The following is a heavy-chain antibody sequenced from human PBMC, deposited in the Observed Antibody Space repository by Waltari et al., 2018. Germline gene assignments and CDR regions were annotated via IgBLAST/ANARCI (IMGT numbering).Heavy chain of an antibody. Sequence: VQLQESGPGLVKPSQTLSLTCTLSGSSISSGSYYRSWTWKPAGKGLEWIGRIDTSGSTNYNPSLKSRVTISVDTTKNQFSLKLSSVTAADTAVYYCARRVWFGETYNWFDPWGQGTLVTVSS. D-gene: IGHD3-10*01. CDR2: IDTSGST. V-gene: IGHV4-61*02. J-gene: IGHJ5*02. CDR3: ARRVWFGETYNWFDP. CDR1: GSSISSGSYY.